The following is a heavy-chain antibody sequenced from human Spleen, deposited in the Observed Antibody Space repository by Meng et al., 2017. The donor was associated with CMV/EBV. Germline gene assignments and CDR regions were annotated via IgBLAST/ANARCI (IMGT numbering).Heavy chain of an antibody. CDR1: GYTFTAHY. D-gene: IGHD3-10*01. J-gene: IGHJ5*02. CDR3: ARGGPWYGWGINWFDP. CDR2: IHPHRGDT. Sequence: ASVKVSCKASGYTFTAHYFHWVRQAPGQGLEWMGWIHPHRGDTNYAQKFQGRVTMTRGTSISTTYMDLSRLRSDDTAVYYRARGGPWYGWGINWFDPGGQGTLVTVSS. V-gene: IGHV1-2*02.